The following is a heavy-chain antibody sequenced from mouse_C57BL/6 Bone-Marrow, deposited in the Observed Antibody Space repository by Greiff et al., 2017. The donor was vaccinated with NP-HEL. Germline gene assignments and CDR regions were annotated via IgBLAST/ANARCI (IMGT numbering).Heavy chain of an antibody. D-gene: IGHD1-1*01. J-gene: IGHJ4*01. Sequence: EVKLVESGGGLVQPGGSLKLSCAASGFTFSDYYMSWVRQTPEKRLEWVAYISNGGGSTYYPDTVKGRFTITRDNAKTSLYLQMSRLNSEDTAMYYLARPPDYYGSSFYAMDYWGQGTSVTVSS. CDR3: ARPPDYYGSSFYAMDY. V-gene: IGHV5-12*01. CDR1: GFTFSDYY. CDR2: ISNGGGST.